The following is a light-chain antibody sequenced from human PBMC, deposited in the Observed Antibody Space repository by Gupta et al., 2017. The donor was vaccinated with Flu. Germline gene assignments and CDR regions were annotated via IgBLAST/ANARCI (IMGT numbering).Light chain of an antibody. CDR3: QQYGDSPRT. CDR2: CAS. V-gene: IGKV3-20*01. J-gene: IGKJ1*01. CDR1: QSVSRNY. Sequence: EIVLTQSPGTLSLSPGEGATLSCRASQSVSRNYLAWYQQKPGQAPRLLIYCASNRATGIPDRFSGRGSGTDFTLTISRLEPEDFAMYYCQQYGDSPRTFGQGTKVEIK.